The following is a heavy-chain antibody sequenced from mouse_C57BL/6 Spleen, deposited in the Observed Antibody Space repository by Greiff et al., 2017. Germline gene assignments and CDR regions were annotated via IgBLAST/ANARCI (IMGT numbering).Heavy chain of an antibody. CDR2: IGGGGST. Sequence: VQLKESGPGLVAPSQCLSITCTVSGFSLTSYWVDWVRQPPGKGLEWLGVIGGGGSTNYNTAPMSRLSTSKDNSKSQVFLKMNSLQTDDTAMYYCATYDYGGGWFAYWGQGTLVTVSA. CDR3: ATYDYGGGWFAY. J-gene: IGHJ3*01. V-gene: IGHV2-9*01. D-gene: IGHD2-4*01. CDR1: GFSLTSYW.